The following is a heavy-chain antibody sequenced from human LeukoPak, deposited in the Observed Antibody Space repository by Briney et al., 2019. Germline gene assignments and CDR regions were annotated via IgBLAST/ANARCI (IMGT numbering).Heavy chain of an antibody. Sequence: SETLSLTCTASGGSISSSSYYWGWIRQSPGKGLEWIGTMSNSGSTYYNPSLKSRVTISGDTAKNQFSLKLSPVTAADTAVYYCARRSQAAAGRGIDYWGQGTLVTVSS. D-gene: IGHD6-13*01. CDR1: GGSISSSSYY. CDR3: ARRSQAAAGRGIDY. CDR2: MSNSGST. V-gene: IGHV4-39*01. J-gene: IGHJ4*02.